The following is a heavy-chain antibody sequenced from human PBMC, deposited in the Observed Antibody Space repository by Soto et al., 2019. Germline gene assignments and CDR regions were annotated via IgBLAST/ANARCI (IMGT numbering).Heavy chain of an antibody. CDR1: GFTFSSYG. D-gene: IGHD4-17*01. Sequence: GGSLRLSCAASGFTFSSYGMHWVRQAPGKGLEWVAVIWYDGSNKYYADPVKGRFTISRDNSKNTLYLQMNSLRAEDTAVYYCARDDYGDYVPYDYWGQGTLVTVSS. V-gene: IGHV3-33*01. J-gene: IGHJ4*02. CDR2: IWYDGSNK. CDR3: ARDDYGDYVPYDY.